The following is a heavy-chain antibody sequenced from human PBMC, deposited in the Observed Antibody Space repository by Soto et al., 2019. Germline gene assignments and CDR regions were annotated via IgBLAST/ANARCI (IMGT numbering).Heavy chain of an antibody. J-gene: IGHJ5*02. D-gene: IGHD3-10*01. CDR2: INPNSGGT. CDR3: ARGYYGSWSYYHTGRFTL. Sequence: ASVKVSCKASGYTFTGYYMHWVRQAPGQGLEWMGWINPNSGGTNYAQKFQGWVTMTRDTSISTAYMELSRLRSDDTAVYYCARGYYGSWSYYHTGRFTLWAQGTLVRAS. V-gene: IGHV1-2*04. CDR1: GYTFTGYY.